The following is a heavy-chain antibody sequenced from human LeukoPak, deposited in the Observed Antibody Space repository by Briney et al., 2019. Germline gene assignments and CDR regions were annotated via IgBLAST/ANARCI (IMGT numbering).Heavy chain of an antibody. Sequence: SETLSLTCTVSGGSISSGSYYWSWIRQPAGKGLEWIGRIYTSGSTNYNPSLKSRVTMSVDTFKNQFSLKLSSVTAADTAVYYCARGGLRYFDWSTNYYMDVWGKGTTVTISS. J-gene: IGHJ6*03. V-gene: IGHV4-61*02. CDR3: ARGGLRYFDWSTNYYMDV. CDR2: IYTSGST. D-gene: IGHD3-9*01. CDR1: GGSISSGSYY.